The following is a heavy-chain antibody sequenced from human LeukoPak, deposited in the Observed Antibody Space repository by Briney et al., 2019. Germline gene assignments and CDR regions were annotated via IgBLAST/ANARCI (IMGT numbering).Heavy chain of an antibody. Sequence: AASVKVSCKASGYTFTGYYMHWARQAPGQGLEWMGRIIPILGIANYAQKFQGRVTITADKSTSTAYMELSSLRSEDTAVYYCARGPDSSGYYRLDYWGQGTLVTVSS. J-gene: IGHJ4*02. CDR3: ARGPDSSGYYRLDY. V-gene: IGHV1-69*04. CDR1: GYTFTGYY. D-gene: IGHD3-22*01. CDR2: IIPILGIA.